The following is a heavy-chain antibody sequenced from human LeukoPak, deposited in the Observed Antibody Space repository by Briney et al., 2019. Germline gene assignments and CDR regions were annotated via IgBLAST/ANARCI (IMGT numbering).Heavy chain of an antibody. CDR2: ISSNSATI. V-gene: IGHV3-9*01. CDR3: AKALFNGGNDY. Sequence: PGGSLRLSCAASGFNFDDYAMHWVRQAPGKGLEWVSGISSNSATIAYADSVKGRFTTSRDNSKNTLYLQMNSLRAEDTAVYYCAKALFNGGNDYWGQGTLVTVSS. CDR1: GFNFDDYA. J-gene: IGHJ4*02. D-gene: IGHD2-15*01.